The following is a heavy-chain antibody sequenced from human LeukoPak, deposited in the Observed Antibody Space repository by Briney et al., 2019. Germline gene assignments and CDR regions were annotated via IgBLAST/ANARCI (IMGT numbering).Heavy chain of an antibody. V-gene: IGHV4-59*12. D-gene: IGHD2-15*01. Sequence: SETLSLTCTVSGGSISSYYWSWIRQPPGKGLEWIGYIYYSGSTNYNPSLKSRVTISVDTSKNQFSLKLSSVTAADTAVYYCARFIAATRGGGMDVWGQGTTVTVSS. CDR1: GGSISSYY. CDR2: IYYSGST. CDR3: ARFIAATRGGGMDV. J-gene: IGHJ6*02.